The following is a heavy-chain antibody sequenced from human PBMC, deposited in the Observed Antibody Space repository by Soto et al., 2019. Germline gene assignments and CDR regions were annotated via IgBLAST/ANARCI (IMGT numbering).Heavy chain of an antibody. D-gene: IGHD2-21*02. J-gene: IGHJ3*01. CDR2: INTDGTRI. CDR3: ARPRGTANSAFGL. Sequence: GGSLRLSCAASGFTFSGYWMHWVRLAPGKGLVGVSRINTDGTRIDYADFVEGRFTISRDNAKNTLYLQINNLRVEDTGVYFCARPRGTANSAFGLWGQGTMVTVSS. CDR1: GFTFSGYW. V-gene: IGHV3-74*01.